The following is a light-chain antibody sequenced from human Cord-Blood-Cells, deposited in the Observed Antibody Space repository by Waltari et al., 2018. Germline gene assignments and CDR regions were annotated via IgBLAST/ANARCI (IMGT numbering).Light chain of an antibody. CDR1: NLGSKS. V-gene: IGLV3-21*03. Sequence: SYVLTQPPSVPVAPGKTARIPCGGNNLGSKSVHWYQQKPGQAPVLVVYDDSDRPSGIPERFSGSNSGNTATLTISRVEAGDEADYYCQVWDSSSDHPVFGGGTKLTVL. J-gene: IGLJ2*01. CDR2: DDS. CDR3: QVWDSSSDHPV.